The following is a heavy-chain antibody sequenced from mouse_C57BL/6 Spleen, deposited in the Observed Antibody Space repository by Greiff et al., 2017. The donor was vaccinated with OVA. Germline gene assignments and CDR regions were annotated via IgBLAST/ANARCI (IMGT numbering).Heavy chain of an antibody. J-gene: IGHJ1*03. CDR3: ASYDGYWYFDV. D-gene: IGHD2-3*01. Sequence: EVHLVESGPELVKPGASVKISCKASGYSFTDYNMNWVKQSNGKSLEWIGVINPNYGTTSYNQKFKGKATLTVDQSSSTAYMQLNSLTSEDSAVYYCASYDGYWYFDVWGTGTTVTVSS. V-gene: IGHV1-39*01. CDR2: INPNYGTT. CDR1: GYSFTDYN.